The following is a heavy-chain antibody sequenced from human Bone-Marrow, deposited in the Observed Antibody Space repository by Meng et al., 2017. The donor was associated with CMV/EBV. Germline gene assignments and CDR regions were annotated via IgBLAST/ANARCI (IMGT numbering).Heavy chain of an antibody. V-gene: IGHV5-51*01. J-gene: IGHJ6*02. D-gene: IGHD2-2*02. CDR2: IYPGDSDT. Sequence: KVSCKGSGYSFTSYWIGWVRQMPGKGLEWMGIIYPGDSDTRYSPSFQGQVTISADKSISTAYLQWSSLKASDTAMYYCARQPSYFSSTSCYTRFYYHYGMDVWGQGTTVTVSS. CDR3: ARQPSYFSSTSCYTRFYYHYGMDV. CDR1: GYSFTSYW.